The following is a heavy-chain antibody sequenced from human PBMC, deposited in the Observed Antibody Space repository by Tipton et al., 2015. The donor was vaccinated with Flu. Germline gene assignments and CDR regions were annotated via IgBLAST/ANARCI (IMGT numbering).Heavy chain of an antibody. Sequence: TLSLTCTASGGSISSHYWSWIRQPPGKGLEWIGYIYYSGSIGYNPSLKSRVTISVDTSKNQFSLKLSSVTAADTAVYYCAREWGDAFDIWGQGTMVTVSS. D-gene: IGHD3-16*01. V-gene: IGHV4-59*11. J-gene: IGHJ3*02. CDR3: AREWGDAFDI. CDR1: GGSISSHY. CDR2: IYYSGSI.